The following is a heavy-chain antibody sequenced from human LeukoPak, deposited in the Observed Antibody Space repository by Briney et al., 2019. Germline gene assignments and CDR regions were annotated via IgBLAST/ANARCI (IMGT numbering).Heavy chain of an antibody. Sequence: GGSLGLSCAASGFTFSSYGMHWVRQAPGKGLEWVAVISYDGSNKYYADSVKGRFTISRDNSKNTLYLQMNSLRAEGTAVYYCAKDKERSFDYWGQGTLVTVSS. CDR1: GFTFSSYG. D-gene: IGHD1-1*01. CDR2: ISYDGSNK. J-gene: IGHJ4*02. CDR3: AKDKERSFDY. V-gene: IGHV3-30*18.